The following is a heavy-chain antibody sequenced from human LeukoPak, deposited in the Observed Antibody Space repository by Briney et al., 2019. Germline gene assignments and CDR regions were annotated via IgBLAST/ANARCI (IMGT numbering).Heavy chain of an antibody. D-gene: IGHD6-19*01. CDR2: ISGSGGST. Sequence: GGSLRLSCAASGFSFSSYAMSWVRQAPGKGLEWVSAISGSGGSTYYADSVRGRFTISRDNSKNTLYLQMNSLRAEDTAISYCAKVGWANYFDYWGQGTLVTVSS. CDR3: AKVGWANYFDY. CDR1: GFSFSSYA. V-gene: IGHV3-23*01. J-gene: IGHJ4*02.